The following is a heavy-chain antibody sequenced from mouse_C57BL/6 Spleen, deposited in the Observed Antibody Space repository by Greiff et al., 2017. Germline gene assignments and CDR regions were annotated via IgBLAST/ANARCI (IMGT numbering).Heavy chain of an antibody. V-gene: IGHV6-6*01. CDR3: TRNRPYYSNYEFAY. CDR1: GFTFSDAW. Sequence: EVKLVESGGGLVQPGGSMKLSCAASGFTFSDAWMDWVRQSPEKGLEWVAEIRNKANNHATYYAESVKGRFTISRDDSKSSVYLQMNSLRAEDTGIYYCTRNRPYYSNYEFAYWGQGTLVTVSA. J-gene: IGHJ3*01. D-gene: IGHD2-5*01. CDR2: IRNKANNHAT.